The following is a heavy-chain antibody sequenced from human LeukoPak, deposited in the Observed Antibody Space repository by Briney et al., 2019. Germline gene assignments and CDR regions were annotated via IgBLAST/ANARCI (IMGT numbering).Heavy chain of an antibody. D-gene: IGHD6-19*01. CDR3: ATQIAVAGGAFDI. Sequence: PSETLSLTCTVSGGSISSSSYYWGWIRQPPGKGLEWIGSIYYSGSTYYNPSLKSRVTISVDTSKNQFSLKLSSVTAADTAVYYCATQIAVAGGAFDIWGRGTMVTVSS. J-gene: IGHJ3*02. CDR1: GGSISSSSYY. V-gene: IGHV4-39*01. CDR2: IYYSGST.